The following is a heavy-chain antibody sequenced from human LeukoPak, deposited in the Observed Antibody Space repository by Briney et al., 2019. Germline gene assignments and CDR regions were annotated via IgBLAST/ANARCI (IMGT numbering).Heavy chain of an antibody. Sequence: PSETLSLTCTVSGGSISSGSYYWSWIRQPAGKGLEWIGRIYTSGSTNYNPSLKSQVTISVDTSKNQFSLKLSSVTAADTAVYYCASGYYYGSGYFQHWGQGTLVTVSS. V-gene: IGHV4-61*02. CDR2: IYTSGST. D-gene: IGHD3-22*01. J-gene: IGHJ1*01. CDR1: GGSISSGSYY. CDR3: ASGYYYGSGYFQH.